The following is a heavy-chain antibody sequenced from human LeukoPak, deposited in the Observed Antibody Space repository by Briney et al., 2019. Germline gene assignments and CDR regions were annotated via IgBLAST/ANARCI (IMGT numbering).Heavy chain of an antibody. D-gene: IGHD2-15*01. CDR3: ARDRKGVDAFDI. CDR2: INHSGST. V-gene: IGHV4-34*01. CDR1: GGSFSGYY. J-gene: IGHJ3*02. Sequence: SETLSLTCAVYGGSFSGYYWSWIRQPPGKGLEWIGEINHSGSTNYNPSLKSRVTISIDTSKNQFSLKLSSVTAADTAVYYCARDRKGVDAFDIWGQGTMVTVSS.